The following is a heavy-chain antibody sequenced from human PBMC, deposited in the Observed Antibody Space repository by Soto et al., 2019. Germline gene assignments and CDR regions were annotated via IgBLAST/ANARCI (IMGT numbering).Heavy chain of an antibody. D-gene: IGHD2-15*01. V-gene: IGHV3-11*01. CDR1: GYTFSDYY. CDR3: ASLYDMCSCYLSPVDY. Sequence: QLQLVESGGDLVKRGGSLRLSCAASGYTFSDYYMSWIRQAPGKGLEWISYIDTSSTKIYYAESVKGRFTIRRDNAKNSQYLEMNSLRDEDTAVYYCASLYDMCSCYLSPVDYWGQGTLVTVSS. CDR2: IDTSSTKI. J-gene: IGHJ4*02.